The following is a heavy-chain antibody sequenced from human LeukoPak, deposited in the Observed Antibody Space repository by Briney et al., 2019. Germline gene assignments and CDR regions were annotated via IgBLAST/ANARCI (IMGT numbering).Heavy chain of an antibody. CDR1: GGSISSYY. D-gene: IGHD3-3*01. V-gene: IGHV4-4*07. CDR3: ARAFWSGYYTRSNYYYMDV. CDR2: IYTSGST. Sequence: SETLSLTCTVSGGSISSYYWSWIRQPAGKGLEWIGRIYTSGSTNYNPSLKSRVTMSVDTSKNQFSLKLSSVTAADTAVYYCARAFWSGYYTRSNYYYMDVWGKGTTVTVSS. J-gene: IGHJ6*03.